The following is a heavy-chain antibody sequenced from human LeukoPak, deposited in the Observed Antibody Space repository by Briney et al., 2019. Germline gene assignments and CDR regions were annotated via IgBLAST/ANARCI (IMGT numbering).Heavy chain of an antibody. V-gene: IGHV1-2*02. CDR3: ARDKATNMKYDAFDI. Sequence: ASVKVSCKTSGYTFTGYYMHWVRQAPGQGLEWMGWINPNSGGTNYAQKFQGRVTITADKSTSTAYMELSSLRSEDTAVYYCARDKATNMKYDAFDIWGQGTMVTVSS. J-gene: IGHJ3*02. CDR1: GYTFTGYY. D-gene: IGHD2/OR15-2a*01. CDR2: INPNSGGT.